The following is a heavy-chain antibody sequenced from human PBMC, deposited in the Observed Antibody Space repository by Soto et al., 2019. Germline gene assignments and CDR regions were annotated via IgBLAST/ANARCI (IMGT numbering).Heavy chain of an antibody. CDR2: INHSGST. CDR1: GGSFSGYY. V-gene: IGHV4-34*01. J-gene: IGHJ5*02. Sequence: SETLSLTCAVYGGSFSGYYWSWIRQPPGKGLEWIGEINHSGSTNYNPSLKSRVTISVDTSKNQFSLKLSSVTAADTAVYYCARDQRLVVVPAAIHHWFDPWGQGTLVTVS. CDR3: ARDQRLVVVPAAIHHWFDP. D-gene: IGHD2-2*02.